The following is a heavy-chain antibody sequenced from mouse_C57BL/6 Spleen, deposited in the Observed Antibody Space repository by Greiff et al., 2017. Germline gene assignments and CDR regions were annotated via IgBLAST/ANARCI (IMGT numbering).Heavy chain of an antibody. Sequence: VQLQQSGPELVKPGASVKIPCKASGYTFTDYNMDWVKQSHGKSLEWIGDINPDNGGTIYNQKFKGKATLTVDKSSSTAYMELRSLTSEDTAVYYCARHLTAVVEGYFDVWGTGTTVTVSS. CDR3: ARHLTAVVEGYFDV. D-gene: IGHD1-1*01. V-gene: IGHV1-18*01. CDR2: INPDNGGT. CDR1: GYTFTDYN. J-gene: IGHJ1*03.